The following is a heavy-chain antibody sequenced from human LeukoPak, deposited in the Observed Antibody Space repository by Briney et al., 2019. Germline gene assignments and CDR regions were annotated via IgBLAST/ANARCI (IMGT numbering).Heavy chain of an antibody. D-gene: IGHD3-22*01. Sequence: SETLSLTCTVSGGSISSYYWSWVRQPPGKGLEWIGYIYYSGSTNYNPSLKSRVTISVDTSKNQFSLKLSSVTAADTAVYYCARHGWPGITMIVFTPYFDYWGQGTLVTVSS. CDR2: IYYSGST. CDR1: GGSISSYY. CDR3: ARHGWPGITMIVFTPYFDY. J-gene: IGHJ4*02. V-gene: IGHV4-59*08.